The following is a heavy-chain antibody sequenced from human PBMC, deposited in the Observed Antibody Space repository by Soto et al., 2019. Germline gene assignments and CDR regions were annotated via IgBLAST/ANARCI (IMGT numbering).Heavy chain of an antibody. CDR1: GYSFTAYG. CDR2: ISTYNGNT. V-gene: IGHV1-18*01. CDR3: ARDVPDTNLFFYYYGMDV. Sequence: QIYLVQSGAEVREPGASVKVSCKASGYSFTAYGISWVRQAPGQGLEWMVWISTYNGNTNYAHNLQGRFSMTTDPSTSTAYMELWSLGSDDTAVYYCARDVPDTNLFFYYYGMDVWGQGTTVTVSS. D-gene: IGHD2-21*01. J-gene: IGHJ6*02.